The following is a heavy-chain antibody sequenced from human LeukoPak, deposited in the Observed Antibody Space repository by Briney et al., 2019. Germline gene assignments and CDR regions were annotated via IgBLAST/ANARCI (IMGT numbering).Heavy chain of an antibody. V-gene: IGHV5-51*01. CDR3: VRLATLTTTDY. CDR2: IYPGDSDT. J-gene: IGHJ4*02. D-gene: IGHD2-15*01. Sequence: GESLKISCQGSGYTFTSHWIGWVRQMPGKGLEWMGIIYPGDSDTKYSPSFRGQVTTSVDKSVSTAYLQWSSLKASDTATYYCVRLATLTTTDYWGQGTLVTVSS. CDR1: GYTFTSHW.